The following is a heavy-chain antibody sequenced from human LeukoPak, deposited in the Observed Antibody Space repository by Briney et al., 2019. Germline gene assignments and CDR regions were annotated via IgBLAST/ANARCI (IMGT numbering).Heavy chain of an antibody. CDR3: ARERPTVRGVHDY. CDR1: GFTFSTYA. CDR2: ISYDGSNK. D-gene: IGHD3-10*01. V-gene: IGHV3-30*04. J-gene: IGHJ4*02. Sequence: GRSLRLSCAASGFTFSTYAMHWVRQAPGKGLEWVAVISYDGSNKYYADSVKGRFTISRDNSKNTLYLQMNSLRAEDMAVYYCARERPTVRGVHDYWGQGTLVTVSS.